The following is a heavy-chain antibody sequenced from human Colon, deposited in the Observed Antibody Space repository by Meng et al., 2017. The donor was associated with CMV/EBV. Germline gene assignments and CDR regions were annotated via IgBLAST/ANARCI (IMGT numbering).Heavy chain of an antibody. CDR1: GYTFSGYY. Sequence: ASVKVSCKGSGYTFSGYYIHWVRQAPGQGLEWMGWINANSGGTNYAQKFQGRVTLTRDTSIRTAYMELRGLRSDDTAVYYCARAHPLIPAASFDYGMDVWGQGTTVTVSS. CDR3: ARAHPLIPAASFDYGMDV. J-gene: IGHJ6*02. CDR2: INANSGGT. V-gene: IGHV1-2*02. D-gene: IGHD2-2*01.